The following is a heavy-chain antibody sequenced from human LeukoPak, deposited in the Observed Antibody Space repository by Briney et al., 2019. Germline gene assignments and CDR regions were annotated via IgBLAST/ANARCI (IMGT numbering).Heavy chain of an antibody. CDR1: GGTFSSYA. Sequence: SVKVSCKASGGTFSSYAISWVRQAPGQGLEWMGGIIPIFGTANYAQKFQGRVTITADKSTSTAYMELSSLRSEDTAVYYCAREHDSSGYYGYWGQGTLVTVSS. CDR2: IIPIFGTA. D-gene: IGHD3-22*01. CDR3: AREHDSSGYYGY. J-gene: IGHJ4*02. V-gene: IGHV1-69*06.